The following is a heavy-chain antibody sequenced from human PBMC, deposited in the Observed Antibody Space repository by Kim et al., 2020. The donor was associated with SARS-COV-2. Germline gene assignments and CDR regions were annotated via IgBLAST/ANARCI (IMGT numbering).Heavy chain of an antibody. Sequence: GESLKISCKGSGYSFTSYWISWVRQMPGKGLEWMGRIDPSDSYTNYSPSFQGHVTISADKSISTAYLQWSSLKASDTAMYYCARPGRDSSSWSYYYYYGMDVWGQGTTVTVSS. CDR3: ARPGRDSSSWSYYYYYGMDV. V-gene: IGHV5-10-1*01. D-gene: IGHD6-13*01. J-gene: IGHJ6*02. CDR2: IDPSDSYT. CDR1: GYSFTSYW.